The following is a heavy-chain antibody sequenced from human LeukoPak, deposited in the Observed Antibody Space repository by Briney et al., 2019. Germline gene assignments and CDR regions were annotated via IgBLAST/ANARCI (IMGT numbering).Heavy chain of an antibody. J-gene: IGHJ4*02. CDR2: ISYDGSNK. Sequence: GGSLRLSCVASASTFSSYAIHWVRQAPGKGLEWVAVISYDGSNKYYADSVKGRFTISGDNSKNTVYLQMNSLRADDTAVYYCARDQMAAGGNLDPYFDYWGQGTLVTVSS. D-gene: IGHD6-13*01. CDR1: ASTFSSYA. CDR3: ARDQMAAGGNLDPYFDY. V-gene: IGHV3-30-3*01.